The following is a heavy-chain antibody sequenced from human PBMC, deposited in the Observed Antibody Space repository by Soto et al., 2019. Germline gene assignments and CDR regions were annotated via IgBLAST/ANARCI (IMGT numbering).Heavy chain of an antibody. V-gene: IGHV1-18*01. Sequence: QSHLEQSGVEVKRPGASVKVTCKTSGYFFGNYGISWVRQAPGQGLEWMGWISPYNDNTNYAQKFQGRVTMTTDISPSTAFMELRSLRSDDTAVYFCARLPTTGYHSHFYYAMDVWGQGTTVIVSS. D-gene: IGHD3-9*01. CDR3: ARLPTTGYHSHFYYAMDV. J-gene: IGHJ6*02. CDR1: GYFFGNYG. CDR2: ISPYNDNT.